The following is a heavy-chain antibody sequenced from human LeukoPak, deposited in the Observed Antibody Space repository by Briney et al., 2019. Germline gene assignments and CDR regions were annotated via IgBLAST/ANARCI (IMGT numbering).Heavy chain of an antibody. CDR1: GGSLSSGGSY. CDR3: ARADSSGSSAY. D-gene: IGHD3-22*01. CDR2: IYYSAST. J-gene: IGHJ4*02. Sequence: PSQTLSLTCTVSGGSLSSGGSYWSSIRQHPGKGLEWIGYIYYSASTYYNPSLKSRVTISVDTSKNQFSLKLSSVTAADTAVYYCARADSSGSSAYWGQGTLVTVSS. V-gene: IGHV4-31*03.